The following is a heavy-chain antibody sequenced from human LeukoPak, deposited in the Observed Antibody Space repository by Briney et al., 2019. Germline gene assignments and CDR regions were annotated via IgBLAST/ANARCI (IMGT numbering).Heavy chain of an antibody. J-gene: IGHJ5*02. CDR3: ARDAAGGNWFDP. V-gene: IGHV4-31*03. CDR2: IYYSGST. Sequence: SQTLSLTCTVSGGSISSGGYYWSWIRQHPGKGLESIGYIYYSGSTYYNPSLKSRVTISVDTSKNQFSLKLSSVTAADTAVYYCARDAAGGNWFDPWGQGTLVTVSS. CDR1: GGSISSGGYY.